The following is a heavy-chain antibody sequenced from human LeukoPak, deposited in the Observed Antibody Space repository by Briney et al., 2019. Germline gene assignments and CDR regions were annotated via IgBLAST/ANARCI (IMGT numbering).Heavy chain of an antibody. CDR3: ARNGGNSDVDD. CDR1: GGSITSSNW. Sequence: PSETLSLTCAVSGGSITSSNWWSRVRQPPGKGLEWIGEIFHSGSTNYNWSLKSRVTISVDKSKNQFSLKLSSVTAADTAVYYCARNGGNSDVDDWGQGTLVTVSS. V-gene: IGHV4-4*02. J-gene: IGHJ4*02. D-gene: IGHD4-23*01. CDR2: IFHSGST.